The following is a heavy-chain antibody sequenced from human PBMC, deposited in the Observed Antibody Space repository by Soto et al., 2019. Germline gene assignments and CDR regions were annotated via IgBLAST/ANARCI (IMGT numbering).Heavy chain of an antibody. J-gene: IGHJ1*01. CDR2: MNPNSGNT. CDR1: GYTFTSYD. Sequence: QVQLVQSGAEVRKPGASLKVSCKASGYTFTSYDINWVRQATGQGLEWMGWMNPNSGNTGYAQKFQGRVTMTSNTSISTAYMELSSLISEDTAVYYCARGLGDSSGYVAFQHWGQGTLVTVSS. D-gene: IGHD3-22*01. V-gene: IGHV1-8*01. CDR3: ARGLGDSSGYVAFQH.